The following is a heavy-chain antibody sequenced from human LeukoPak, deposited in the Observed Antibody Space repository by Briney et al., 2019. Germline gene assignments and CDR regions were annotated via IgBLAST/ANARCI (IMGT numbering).Heavy chain of an antibody. Sequence: ASVKVSCKASGYTFTSYGISWVRQAPGQGLEWMGWISAYNGNTNYAQKLQGRVTMTTDTSTSTAYMELRSLRSDDTAVYYCARGSYDYVWGSYPEALWGQGTLVTVSS. J-gene: IGHJ4*02. D-gene: IGHD3-16*02. CDR3: ARGSYDYVWGSYPEAL. CDR1: GYTFTSYG. CDR2: ISAYNGNT. V-gene: IGHV1-18*01.